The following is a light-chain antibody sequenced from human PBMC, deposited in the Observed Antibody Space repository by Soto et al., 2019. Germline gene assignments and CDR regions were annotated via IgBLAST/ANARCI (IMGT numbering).Light chain of an antibody. CDR1: QGISSY. J-gene: IGKJ3*01. CDR2: AAS. CDR3: QQYYSYPAT. Sequence: AIRMTQSPSSLSASTGDRVTITCRASQGISSYLAWYQQKPGKAPKLLIYAASTLQSGVPSRFSGSGSGTDFTLPISCLQSEDFATYYCQQYYSYPATFGPGTKVDIK. V-gene: IGKV1-8*01.